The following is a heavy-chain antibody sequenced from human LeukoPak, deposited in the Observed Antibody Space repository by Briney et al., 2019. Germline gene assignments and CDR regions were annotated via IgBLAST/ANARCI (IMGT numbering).Heavy chain of an antibody. Sequence: ASVKVSCKASGYTFTSYDINWVRQATGQGLEWMGWMNPNSGNTGYAQKFQGRATMTRNTSISTAYMELSSLRSEDTAVYYCARGHFYDSSGYYLNWGQGTLVTVSS. J-gene: IGHJ4*02. CDR3: ARGHFYDSSGYYLN. CDR1: GYTFTSYD. V-gene: IGHV1-8*01. D-gene: IGHD3-22*01. CDR2: MNPNSGNT.